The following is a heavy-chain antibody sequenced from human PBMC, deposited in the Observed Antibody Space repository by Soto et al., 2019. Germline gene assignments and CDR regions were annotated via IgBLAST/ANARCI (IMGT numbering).Heavy chain of an antibody. Sequence: SETLSLTCTVSGGSISSSSYYWGWIRQPPGKGLEWIGSIYYSGSTYYNPSLKSRVTISVDTSKNQFSLKLSSVTAADTAVYYCAILGGLLYDSSGYYFDYWGQGTLVTVSS. V-gene: IGHV4-39*01. CDR2: IYYSGST. CDR3: AILGGLLYDSSGYYFDY. D-gene: IGHD3-22*01. J-gene: IGHJ4*02. CDR1: GGSISSSSYY.